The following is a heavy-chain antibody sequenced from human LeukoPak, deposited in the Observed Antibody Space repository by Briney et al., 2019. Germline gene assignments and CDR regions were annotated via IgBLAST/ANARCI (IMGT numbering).Heavy chain of an antibody. D-gene: IGHD6-19*01. CDR1: GFTFSSYG. CDR2: ISSSRGFI. J-gene: IGHJ4*02. Sequence: GGSLRLSCAASGFTFSSYGMNWVRQAPGKGLEWVSSISSSRGFIFYADSVKGRFTISRDNAKNSLYLQMNSLRAEDTAVYYCARSGGSGWYSDYWGQGTLVTVSS. V-gene: IGHV3-21*01. CDR3: ARSGGSGWYSDY.